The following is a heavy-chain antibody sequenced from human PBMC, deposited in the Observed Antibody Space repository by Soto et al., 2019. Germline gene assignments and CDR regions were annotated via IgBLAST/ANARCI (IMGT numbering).Heavy chain of an antibody. V-gene: IGHV2-5*02. CDR1: GFSLSTSGVG. Sequence: QITLKESGPPLVKPTQTLTLTCTFSGFSLSTSGVGVGWIRQPPGKALEWLALVYWDDDKHYSPSLKSRLTITKDPSKSQVVLTGTTMAPVDTATYYCAHSLCGGDCYPFDYWGQGTLVTVSS. D-gene: IGHD2-21*02. CDR2: VYWDDDK. CDR3: AHSLCGGDCYPFDY. J-gene: IGHJ4*02.